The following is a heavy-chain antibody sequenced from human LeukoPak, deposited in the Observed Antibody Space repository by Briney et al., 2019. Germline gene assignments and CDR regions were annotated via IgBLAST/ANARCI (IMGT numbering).Heavy chain of an antibody. CDR3: AKGAYDYIEMGYFDY. Sequence: GGSLRLSCAASGFSLSNSAMSWVRQAPGKGLEWVSLIIASSGSTFYADSVKGRFTISRDNSKNTLYLQMNSLRAEDTAVYYCAKGAYDYIEMGYFDYWGQGTLVTVSS. V-gene: IGHV3-23*01. D-gene: IGHD5-12*01. CDR1: GFSLSNSA. CDR2: IIASSGST. J-gene: IGHJ4*02.